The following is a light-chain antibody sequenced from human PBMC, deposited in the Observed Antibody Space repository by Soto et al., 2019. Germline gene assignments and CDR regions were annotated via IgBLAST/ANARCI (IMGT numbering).Light chain of an antibody. CDR2: DVD. CDR3: RSYAGSFTYV. V-gene: IGLV2-11*01. CDR1: SSDVGGYGY. Sequence: QSVLTQPRSVSGSPGQSVTISCTGTSSDVGGYGYVSWYQQHPGKVPKLIIYDVDMRPSGVPDRFAGSKSGNTASLTISGLQADDGADNYSRSYAGSFTYVFGTGTKVTFL. J-gene: IGLJ1*01.